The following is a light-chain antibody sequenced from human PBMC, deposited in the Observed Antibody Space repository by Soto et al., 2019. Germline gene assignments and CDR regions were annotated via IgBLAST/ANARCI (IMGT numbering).Light chain of an antibody. V-gene: IGKV3-11*01. Sequence: EIVLTQSPATLSLSPGERATLSCRASQSVSSYLAWYQQKPGQAPRLLIYDASNRATGIPARFSGSGSGTDLTLTISSLEPEDFAVYYCQQRSNWPFGGGTKVEIK. CDR3: QQRSNWP. J-gene: IGKJ4*01. CDR1: QSVSSY. CDR2: DAS.